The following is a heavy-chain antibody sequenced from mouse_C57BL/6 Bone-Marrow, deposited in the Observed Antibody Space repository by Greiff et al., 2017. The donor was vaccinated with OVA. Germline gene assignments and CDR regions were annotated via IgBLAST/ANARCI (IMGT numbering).Heavy chain of an antibody. CDR3: ARGRLEGLNYFDS. CDR1: GFTFSDYG. V-gene: IGHV5-17*01. J-gene: IGHJ2*01. CDR2: ISSGSSTI. Sequence: EVMLVESGGGLVKPGGSLKLSCAASGFTFSDYGMHWVRQAPEKGLEWVAYISSGSSTIYYADTVKGRFTISRDKAKNTLFLQMTSLRSEDTAMYYSARGRLEGLNYFDSWGQGTTLTVSS. D-gene: IGHD2-13*01.